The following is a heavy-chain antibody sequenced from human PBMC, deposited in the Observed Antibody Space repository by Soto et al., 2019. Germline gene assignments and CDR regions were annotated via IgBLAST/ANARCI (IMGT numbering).Heavy chain of an antibody. D-gene: IGHD5-12*01. CDR3: AAGGGLPRYY. V-gene: IGHV4-30-2*01. CDR1: GGSISSGGYS. Sequence: QLQLQESGSGLVKPSQTLSLTCAVSGGSISSGGYSWSWIRQPPGKGLEWIGYIYHSGSTYYNPSLQSRFTISVDRSKNQFSLQLSSVTAADTAVYYCAAGGGLPRYYWGQGTLVTVSS. J-gene: IGHJ4*02. CDR2: IYHSGST.